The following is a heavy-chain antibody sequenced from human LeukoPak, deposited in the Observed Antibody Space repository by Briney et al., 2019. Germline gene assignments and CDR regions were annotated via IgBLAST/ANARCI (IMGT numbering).Heavy chain of an antibody. Sequence: PGGSLRLSCAASGFTFSSYSMNWVRQAPGKGLEWVAFIWYDGSNKYYADSVKGRFTISRDNSKNTLYLQMNSLRAEDTAVYYCAKDERGYYDSSGYFGAIDYWGQGSLVTVSS. J-gene: IGHJ4*02. D-gene: IGHD3-22*01. V-gene: IGHV3-30*02. CDR3: AKDERGYYDSSGYFGAIDY. CDR2: IWYDGSNK. CDR1: GFTFSSYS.